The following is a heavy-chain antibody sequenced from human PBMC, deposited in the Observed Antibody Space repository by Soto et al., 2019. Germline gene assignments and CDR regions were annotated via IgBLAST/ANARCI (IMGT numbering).Heavy chain of an antibody. Sequence: QVQLVQSGAEVKKPGASVKVSCKASGYTFTSYGISWVRQAPGQGLEWMGWISAYNGNTNYAQKLQGRVTMTTDTTTSTAYMELRSLRADDTAVYYCASSLLVGYGLEGESDWGQGTLVTVSS. CDR2: ISAYNGNT. CDR3: ASSLLVGYGLEGESD. CDR1: GYTFTSYG. V-gene: IGHV1-18*01. J-gene: IGHJ4*02. D-gene: IGHD5-18*01.